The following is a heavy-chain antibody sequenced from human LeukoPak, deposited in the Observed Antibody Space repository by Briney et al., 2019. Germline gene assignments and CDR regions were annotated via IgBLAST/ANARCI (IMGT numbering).Heavy chain of an antibody. V-gene: IGHV3-9*01. Sequence: PGGSLRLSCAASGFTFDDYAMHWVRHAPGKGLEWVSGISWNSGSIGYADSVKGRFTISRDNAKNSLYLQMNGLRAEDTALYYCAKGVAAGYYYYMDVWGKGTTVTVSS. CDR1: GFTFDDYA. D-gene: IGHD6-13*01. J-gene: IGHJ6*03. CDR3: AKGVAAGYYYYMDV. CDR2: ISWNSGSI.